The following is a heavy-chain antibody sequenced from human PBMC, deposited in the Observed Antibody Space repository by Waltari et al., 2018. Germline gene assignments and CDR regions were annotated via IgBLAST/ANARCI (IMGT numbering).Heavy chain of an antibody. V-gene: IGHV3-53*04. CDR2: IYTDDRT. CDR3: ASRPGGDYPYFDY. D-gene: IGHD4-17*01. CDR1: GFTVSRKN. J-gene: IGHJ4*02. Sequence: EVQLVESGGGFVQPGGSLRLSCAALGFTVSRKNMPWVRQAPGKGLGWVSLIYTDDRTFYADSVKGRFTISRHDSTNTLFLQMSGLRVEDTALYYCASRPGGDYPYFDYWGQGTLVTVSS.